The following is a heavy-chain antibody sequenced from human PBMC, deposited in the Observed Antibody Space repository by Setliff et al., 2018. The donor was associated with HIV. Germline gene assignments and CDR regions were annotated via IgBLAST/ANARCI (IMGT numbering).Heavy chain of an antibody. CDR2: MSDIGST. J-gene: IGHJ6*02. CDR3: ARASGAKYYYGMDV. D-gene: IGHD1-26*01. Sequence: KASETLSLTCSVSGASLGSGTYFWNWVRQSPGKGLEWIGYMSDIGSTYYNPSLKSRVTISADTSRNGFSLNLNSVTAADTAVYFCARASGAKYYYGMDVWGQGTTVT. V-gene: IGHV4-30-4*08. CDR1: GASLGSGTYF.